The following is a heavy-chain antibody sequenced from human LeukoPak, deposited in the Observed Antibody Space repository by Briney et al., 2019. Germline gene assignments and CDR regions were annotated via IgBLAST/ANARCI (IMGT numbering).Heavy chain of an antibody. Sequence: GGSLRLSCAASGFTVSSNYMNWVRQAPGKGLEWVSSISSSSSYIYYADSVKGRFTISRDNAKNSLYLQMNSLRAEDTAVYYCARDLEYSSSLWGQGTLVTVSS. CDR3: ARDLEYSSSL. V-gene: IGHV3-21*01. J-gene: IGHJ4*02. CDR2: ISSSSSYI. D-gene: IGHD6-6*01. CDR1: GFTVSSNY.